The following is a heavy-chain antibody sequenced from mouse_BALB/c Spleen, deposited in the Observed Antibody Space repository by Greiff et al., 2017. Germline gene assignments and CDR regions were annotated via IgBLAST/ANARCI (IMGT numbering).Heavy chain of an antibody. CDR1: GYTFTSYW. J-gene: IGHJ4*01. CDR2: INPSTGYT. Sequence: QVQLQQSGAELAKPGASVKMSCKASGYTFTSYWMHWVKQRPGQGLEWIGYINPSTGYTEYNQKFKDKATLTADKSSSTAYMQLSSLTSEDSAVYYCARWSKSYAMDYWGQGTSVTVSS. V-gene: IGHV1-7*01. CDR3: ARWSKSYAMDY.